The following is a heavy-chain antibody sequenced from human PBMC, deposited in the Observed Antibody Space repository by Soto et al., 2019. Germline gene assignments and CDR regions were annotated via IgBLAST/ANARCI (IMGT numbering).Heavy chain of an antibody. Sequence: QVQLVQSGAEVKKPGASVKVPCKDSGYTFTTYGISWVRQAPGKGLEWMGWISAYNGNTNYAQKLQGRVTMTTDPPTSTAYMELRSLTSDATAVYYCARVTTVETGNYWGKGTMFTFSS. CDR2: ISAYNGNT. D-gene: IGHD4-17*01. CDR3: ARVTTVETGNY. V-gene: IGHV1-18*01. CDR1: GYTFTTYG. J-gene: IGHJ4*03.